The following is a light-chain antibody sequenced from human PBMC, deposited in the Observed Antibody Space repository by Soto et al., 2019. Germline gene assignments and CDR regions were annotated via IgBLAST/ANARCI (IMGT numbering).Light chain of an antibody. Sequence: QPVLTQPSSLSASPGASASLTCTLRSDINVGPYRIYWYQQKPGSRPQHLLTYKSDSDKQQGSGVPSRFSGSKDASANAAILLISGLQSEDEADYYCMIWHSTAVVFGGRTKVTVL. CDR2: YKSDSDK. J-gene: IGLJ2*01. V-gene: IGLV5-45*03. CDR3: MIWHSTAVV. CDR1: SDINVGPYR.